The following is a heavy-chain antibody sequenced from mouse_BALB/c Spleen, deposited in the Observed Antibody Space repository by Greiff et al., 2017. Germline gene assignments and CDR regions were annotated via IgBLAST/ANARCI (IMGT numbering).Heavy chain of an antibody. J-gene: IGHJ1*01. Sequence: DVKLEESGGGLVQPGGSMKLSCVASGFTFSNYWMNWVRQSPEKGLEWVAEIRLKSNNYATHYAESVKGRFTISRDDSKSSVYLQMNNLRAEDTGIYYCTPIHYYGYGYFDVWGAGTTVTVSS. CDR1: GFTFSNYW. D-gene: IGHD1-2*01. V-gene: IGHV6-6*02. CDR2: IRLKSNNYAT. CDR3: TPIHYYGYGYFDV.